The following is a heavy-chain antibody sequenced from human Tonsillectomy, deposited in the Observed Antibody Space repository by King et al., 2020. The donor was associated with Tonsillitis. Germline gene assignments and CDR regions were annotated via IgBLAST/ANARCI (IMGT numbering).Heavy chain of an antibody. CDR3: ARYDNAFDI. V-gene: IGHV3-48*03. J-gene: IGHJ3*02. D-gene: IGHD3-9*01. Sequence: VQLVESGGGLVQSGGSLRLSCTASGFTFSSYEMSWVRQAPGKGLEWVSYSSSSSGRVIYYADSVEGRFTISRDNAKNSLYLQMHSLRAEDTAVYYCARYDNAFDIWGQGTMVIVSS. CDR2: SSSSSGRVI. CDR1: GFTFSSYE.